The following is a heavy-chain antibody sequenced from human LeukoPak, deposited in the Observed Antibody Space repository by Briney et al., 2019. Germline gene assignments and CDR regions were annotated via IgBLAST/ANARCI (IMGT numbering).Heavy chain of an antibody. J-gene: IGHJ6*03. CDR2: TGGRGGST. Sequence: GGSLSLSCAASGLPLSRYPVRWVRHAPEEGVEWVSATGGRGGSTFYADAVKGRFTISRDNSKNTLYLQMNSLRAEDTAVYYCARGYYYGSGKRYYYYMDVWGKGTTVTISS. V-gene: IGHV3-23*01. D-gene: IGHD3-10*01. CDR3: ARGYYYGSGKRYYYYMDV. CDR1: GLPLSRYP.